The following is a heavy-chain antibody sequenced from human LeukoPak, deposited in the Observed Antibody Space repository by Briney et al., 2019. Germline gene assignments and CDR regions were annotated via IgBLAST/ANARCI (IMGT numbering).Heavy chain of an antibody. J-gene: IGHJ5*02. Sequence: PGGSLRLSCAASGFTFSSYEMNWVRQAPGKGLEWVSSISTSSSYIYYADSMKGRFTISRDNARNSLYLQMNTLRAEDTAVYSCARGADGVSSNSRGWFDPWGQGTLVAVSS. CDR2: ISTSSSYI. CDR1: GFTFSSYE. D-gene: IGHD2-15*01. CDR3: ARGADGVSSNSRGWFDP. V-gene: IGHV3-21*01.